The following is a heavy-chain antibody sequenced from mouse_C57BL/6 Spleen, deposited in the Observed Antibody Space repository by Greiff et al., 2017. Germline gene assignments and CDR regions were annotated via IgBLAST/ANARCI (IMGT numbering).Heavy chain of an antibody. Sequence: QVQLQQSGAELVKPGASVKLSCKASGYTFTSYWMHWVKQRPGQGLEWIGYINPSSGYTNYNQKFKGKATLTADKSSSTAYMKLSSLTSEDSAVXYGARGITTGGEDYWGQGTTVTVSS. J-gene: IGHJ4*01. CDR1: GYTFTSYW. V-gene: IGHV1-7*01. CDR2: INPSSGYT. D-gene: IGHD1-1*01. CDR3: ARGITTGGEDY.